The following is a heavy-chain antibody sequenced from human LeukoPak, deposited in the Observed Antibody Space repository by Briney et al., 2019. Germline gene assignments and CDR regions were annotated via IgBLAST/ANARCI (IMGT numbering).Heavy chain of an antibody. CDR3: ATGRVDYGDYGVVKH. Sequence: GSLRLSCEVSGFTFRNYGMNWVRQAPGKGLEWVAVIPYDGINEYYVDSVKGRFTISRDNSKNSLYLQMESLTIEDMAVYYCATGRVDYGDYGVVKHWGQGTLVTVSS. V-gene: IGHV3-30*03. D-gene: IGHD4-17*01. CDR1: GFTFRNYG. J-gene: IGHJ1*01. CDR2: IPYDGINE.